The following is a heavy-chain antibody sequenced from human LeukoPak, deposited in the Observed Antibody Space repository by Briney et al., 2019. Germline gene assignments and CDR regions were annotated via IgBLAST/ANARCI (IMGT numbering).Heavy chain of an antibody. J-gene: IGHJ4*02. Sequence: LPGGSLRLSCVASGFTFNEYAMHWVRQAPGKGLEWVSGISWNSGTIAYADSVKGRFTISRDNAKNSLYLQMNSLRAEDTALYYCSASRDGYRLDYWGQGTLVTVSS. CDR3: SASRDGYRLDY. D-gene: IGHD5-24*01. CDR2: ISWNSGTI. CDR1: GFTFNEYA. V-gene: IGHV3-9*01.